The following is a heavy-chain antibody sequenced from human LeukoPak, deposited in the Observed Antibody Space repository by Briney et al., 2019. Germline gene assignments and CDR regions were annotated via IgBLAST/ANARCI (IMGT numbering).Heavy chain of an antibody. CDR2: VYTSGST. V-gene: IGHV4-61*02. CDR3: ARHETTYDFGAAGTWGPVYYFDY. Sequence: PSQTLSLTCTVSGGSISSDNYSWSRIRQPAGKGLEWIVRVYTSGSTNYNSSLKSRVTISVDTSKNQFSLKPSSVTAADTAVYYCARHETTYDFGAAGTWGPVYYFDYWGQGTLVTVSS. J-gene: IGHJ4*02. D-gene: IGHD6-13*01. CDR1: GGSISSDNYS.